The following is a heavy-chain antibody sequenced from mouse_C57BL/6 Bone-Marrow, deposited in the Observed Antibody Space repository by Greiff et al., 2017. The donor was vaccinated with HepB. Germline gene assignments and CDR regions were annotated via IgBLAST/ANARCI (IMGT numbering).Heavy chain of an antibody. CDR1: GYTFTSYW. D-gene: IGHD3-2*02. J-gene: IGHJ4*01. CDR3: ARDSSGYVLYAMDY. CDR2: IYPSDSET. Sequence: VQLQQSGAELVRPGSSVKLSCKASGYTFTSYWMDWVKQRPGQGLEWIGNIYPSDSETHYNQKFKDKATLTVDKSSSTAYMQLSSLTSEDSAVYYCARDSSGYVLYAMDYWGQGTSVTVSS. V-gene: IGHV1-61*01.